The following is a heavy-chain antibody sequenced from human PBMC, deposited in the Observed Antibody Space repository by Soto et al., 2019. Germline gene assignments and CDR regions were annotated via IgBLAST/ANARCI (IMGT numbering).Heavy chain of an antibody. J-gene: IGHJ3*02. V-gene: IGHV1-3*01. CDR1: AYTFTNYA. CDR3: ARDPGVGPASRLGFAI. D-gene: IGHD6-19*01. CDR2: INAGNGDT. Sequence: QVQLVQSGAEVKKPGASVKVACKASAYTFTNYAMHWARQAPGQRLEWMGWINAGNGDTKYSQKFQGRVSITRDTSASTVYMELSSLRSEDTAVYYCARDPGVGPASRLGFAIWGQGTMVTISS.